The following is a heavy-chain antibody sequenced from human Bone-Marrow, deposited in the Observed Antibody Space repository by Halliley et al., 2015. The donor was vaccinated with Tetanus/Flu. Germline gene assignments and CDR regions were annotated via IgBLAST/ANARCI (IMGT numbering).Heavy chain of an antibody. V-gene: IGHV3-33*01. J-gene: IGHJ4*02. Sequence: LSLTCAASGLTFSSFGMHWVRQPPGKGLEWVAVIWYDGSKKYYTDSVKGRFIISRDNSKNTLYLQMNSLRVDDTAVYFRAADGDTENDYWGQGTLVTVSS. D-gene: IGHD4-17*01. CDR3: AADGDTENDY. CDR1: GLTFSSFG. CDR2: IWYDGSKK.